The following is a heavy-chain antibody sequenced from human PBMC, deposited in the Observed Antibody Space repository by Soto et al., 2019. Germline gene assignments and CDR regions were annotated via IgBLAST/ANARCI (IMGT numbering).Heavy chain of an antibody. V-gene: IGHV2-5*02. D-gene: IGHD1-7*01. CDR3: AHRRIGVSQWNYGDFDY. CDR2: IYWDDDK. CDR1: GFSLNTSGVG. J-gene: IGHJ4*02. Sequence: QITLKESGPTLVKPTQTLTLTCTFSGFSLNTSGVGVGWVRQPPGKALEWLVFIYWDDDKRYSPSLRSRLTITKDTSKNQVVLTMTNVDPVDTATYFCAHRRIGVSQWNYGDFDYWGQGTLVTVSS.